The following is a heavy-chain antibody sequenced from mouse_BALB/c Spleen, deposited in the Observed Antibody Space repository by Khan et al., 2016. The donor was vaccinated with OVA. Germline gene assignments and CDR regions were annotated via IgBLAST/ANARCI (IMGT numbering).Heavy chain of an antibody. CDR3: TRSYYGSISFYFDY. CDR1: GFTFSSFG. J-gene: IGHJ2*01. D-gene: IGHD1-1*01. V-gene: IGHV5-17*02. CDR2: ISSDRTTI. Sequence: EVQRVESGGGLVQPGGSRKLSCAASGFTFSSFGMHWVRQAPEKGLEWVAYISSDRTTIYYADTVKGRFTISRDNPKNTLFLQMTSLRSEDTAMYFCTRSYYGSISFYFDYWGHGTTLTVSS.